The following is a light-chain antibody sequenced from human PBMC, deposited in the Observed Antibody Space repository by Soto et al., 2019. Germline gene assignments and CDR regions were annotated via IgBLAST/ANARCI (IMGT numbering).Light chain of an antibody. J-gene: IGKJ5*01. CDR3: QQYGRSPFT. CDR2: SAS. V-gene: IGKV3-20*01. CDR1: QSVSSNS. Sequence: EIVLTQSPGTLSLSPGERATLSCRASQSVSSNSLAWYQQTPGQAPRLLIYSASSRATGIPDRFSGSGSGTDFTLTISRLEPEDFAVYYCQQYGRSPFTFGQGTRLEIK.